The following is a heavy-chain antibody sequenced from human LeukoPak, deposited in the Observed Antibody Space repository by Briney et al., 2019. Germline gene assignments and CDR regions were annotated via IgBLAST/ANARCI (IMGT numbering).Heavy chain of an antibody. CDR2: ITADGGDT. Sequence: GGSLRLSCAASGFTFSNYAMRWVRQAPGKGLEWVSSITADGGDTYYADSVKGRFTISRDNAKNTLYLQMNNLRAEDTAVYYCANPFYGSDYCHFGNWGQGTLVTVSS. J-gene: IGHJ4*02. CDR1: GFTFSNYA. CDR3: ANPFYGSDYCHFGN. D-gene: IGHD3-22*01. V-gene: IGHV3-23*01.